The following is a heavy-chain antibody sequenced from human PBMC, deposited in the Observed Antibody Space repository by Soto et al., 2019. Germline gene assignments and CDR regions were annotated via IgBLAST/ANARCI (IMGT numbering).Heavy chain of an antibody. CDR2: IKSKTDGGAP. Sequence: GGSLRLSCATSGFTFSKAWMSWVRQAPGKGLEWVGHIKSKTDGGAPDYAAPVKDRFSISRDDSKNTLYLQMNNLETEDTALYYCTTERRYYYDSGGYWGQGTLVTVSS. D-gene: IGHD3-22*01. CDR1: GFTFSKAW. V-gene: IGHV3-15*01. CDR3: TTERRYYYDSGGY. J-gene: IGHJ4*02.